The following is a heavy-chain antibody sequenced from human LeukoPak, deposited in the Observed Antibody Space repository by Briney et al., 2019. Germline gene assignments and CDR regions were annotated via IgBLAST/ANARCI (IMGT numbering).Heavy chain of an antibody. CDR3: ARSLYCSGGSCYAGWFDP. D-gene: IGHD2-15*01. CDR1: GFTVSSNY. CDR2: IYSGGST. V-gene: IGHV3-66*02. Sequence: GGSLRLSCAASGFTVSSNYMSWVRQAPGKGLEWVSVIYSGGSTYYADSVKGRSTISRDNSKNTLYLQMNSLRAEDTAVYYCARSLYCSGGSCYAGWFDPWGQGTLVTVSS. J-gene: IGHJ5*02.